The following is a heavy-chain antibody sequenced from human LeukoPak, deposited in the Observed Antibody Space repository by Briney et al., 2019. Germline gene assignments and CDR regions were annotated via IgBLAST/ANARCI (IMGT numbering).Heavy chain of an antibody. V-gene: IGHV4-34*01. Sequence: SETLSLTCAVYGGSFSGYYWSWIRQPPGKGLEWIGEINHSGSTNYNPSLKSRVTISVDTSKNQFSLKLSSVTAADTAVYYCARFSADIVVVPAATEGYYFDYWGQGTLVTVSS. CDR2: INHSGST. D-gene: IGHD2-2*01. CDR3: ARFSADIVVVPAATEGYYFDY. J-gene: IGHJ4*02. CDR1: GGSFSGYY.